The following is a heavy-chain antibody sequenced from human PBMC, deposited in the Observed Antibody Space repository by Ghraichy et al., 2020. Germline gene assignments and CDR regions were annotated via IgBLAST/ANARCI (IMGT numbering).Heavy chain of an antibody. CDR1: GFTFSSYW. CDR2: IKYDGSDK. V-gene: IGHV3-7*01. D-gene: IGHD5-24*01. J-gene: IGHJ6*02. CDR3: ARDAEMATISGPRMDV. Sequence: GGSLRLSCAASGFTFSSYWMSWVRQAPGKGLQWVAMIKYDGSDKYYVDSVKGRFTISSDDAKNSLYLQMNSLRGEDTAVYYCARDAEMATISGPRMDVWGQGTTVTVSS.